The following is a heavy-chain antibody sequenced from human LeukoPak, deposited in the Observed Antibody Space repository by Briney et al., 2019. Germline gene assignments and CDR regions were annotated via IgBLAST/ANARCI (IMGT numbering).Heavy chain of an antibody. Sequence: PSEALSLTCAVSGYSISSGYYWGWIRQPPGKGLEWIGSIYHSGSTYYNPSLKSRVTISVDTSKNQFSLKLSSVTAADTAVYYCARLGIDYWGQGTLVTVSS. CDR3: ARLGIDY. CDR1: GYSISSGYY. D-gene: IGHD7-27*01. CDR2: IYHSGST. J-gene: IGHJ4*02. V-gene: IGHV4-38-2*01.